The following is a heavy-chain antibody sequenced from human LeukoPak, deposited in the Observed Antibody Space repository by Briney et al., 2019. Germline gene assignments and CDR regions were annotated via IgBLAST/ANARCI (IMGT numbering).Heavy chain of an antibody. D-gene: IGHD5-12*01. CDR3: ARKRGYSAYDQLAFDY. Sequence: SGTLSLTCAVSGGPISSNNWWSWVRQPPGEGLEWIGEIYHNGASNSNPSLKSRITISVDKSKNQFSLKLSSVTAADTAVYYCARKRGYSAYDQLAFDYWGQGTLVTVSS. CDR1: GGPISSNNW. V-gene: IGHV4-4*02. J-gene: IGHJ4*02. CDR2: IYHNGAS.